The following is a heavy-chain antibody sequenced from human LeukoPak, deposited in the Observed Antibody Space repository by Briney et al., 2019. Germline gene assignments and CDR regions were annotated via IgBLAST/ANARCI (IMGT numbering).Heavy chain of an antibody. J-gene: IGHJ4*02. CDR2: ISAYNGNT. D-gene: IGHD3-9*01. CDR1: GYTFTSYG. Sequence: ASVKVSCKASGYTFTSYGISWVRQAPGQGLEWMGWISAYNGNTNYAQKLQGRVTMTTDTSTSTAYMELRSLRSDDTAVYYCARDPYHEILPGYGSAMGFWGQGTLVTVSS. V-gene: IGHV1-18*01. CDR3: ARDPYHEILPGYGSAMGF.